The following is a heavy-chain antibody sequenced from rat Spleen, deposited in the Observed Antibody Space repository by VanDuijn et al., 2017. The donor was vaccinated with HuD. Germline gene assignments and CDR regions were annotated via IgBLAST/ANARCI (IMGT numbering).Heavy chain of an antibody. CDR3: ARHASNNWYFDF. V-gene: IGHV5-17*01. CDR1: GFTFSDYA. J-gene: IGHJ1*01. Sequence: EVQLVESGGGLVQPGRSLKLSCAASGFTFSDYAMAWVRQAPKKGLEWVATIIYDGSSTYYPDSVKGRFTISRDNAKNTLYLQMNSLRSEDTATYYCARHASNNWYFDFWGPGTMVTVSS. D-gene: IGHD1-10*01. CDR2: IIYDGSST.